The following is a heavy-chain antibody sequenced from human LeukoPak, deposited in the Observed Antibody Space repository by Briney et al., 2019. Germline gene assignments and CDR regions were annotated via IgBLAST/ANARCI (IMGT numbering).Heavy chain of an antibody. CDR1: GFTFTHAW. J-gene: IGHJ4*02. CDR3: TTSLYYYGSGTKFAFDS. V-gene: IGHV3-15*01. D-gene: IGHD3-10*01. Sequence: NSGGSLRLSCAASGFTFTHAWITWVRQAPGKGLEWVGQIKSKTDGGTTDYAAPVKGRFTLSRDDSKNTLYLQMNSMKTGDTAVYYCTTSLYYYGSGTKFAFDSWGQGTPVTVSS. CDR2: IKSKTDGGTT.